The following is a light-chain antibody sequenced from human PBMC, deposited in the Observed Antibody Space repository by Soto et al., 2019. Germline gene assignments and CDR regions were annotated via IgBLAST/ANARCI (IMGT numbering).Light chain of an antibody. Sequence: EIVLTQSPGTLSLSPGERATLSCRASQSVSSSDLAWYQQKPGQAPRLLIYGASSRATGIPDRFSGSGSGTDFTLTISRLEPDDFAVYYCQQFGRSSWTFGQGTKVEI. CDR1: QSVSSSD. CDR2: GAS. J-gene: IGKJ1*01. CDR3: QQFGRSSWT. V-gene: IGKV3-20*01.